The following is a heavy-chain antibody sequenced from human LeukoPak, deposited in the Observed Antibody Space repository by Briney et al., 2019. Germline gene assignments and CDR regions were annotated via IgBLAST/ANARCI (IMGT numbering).Heavy chain of an antibody. D-gene: IGHD3-22*01. CDR1: GFTFSSYW. CDR3: ASSNYYDSSGCIDY. CDR2: INSDGSST. V-gene: IGHV3-74*01. J-gene: IGHJ4*02. Sequence: GGSLRLSCAASGFTFSSYWMHWVRQAPGKGLVWVSRINSDGSSTSYADSVKGRFTISRDNAKNTLYLQMNSLRAEDTAVYYCASSNYYDSSGCIDYWGQGTLVTVSS.